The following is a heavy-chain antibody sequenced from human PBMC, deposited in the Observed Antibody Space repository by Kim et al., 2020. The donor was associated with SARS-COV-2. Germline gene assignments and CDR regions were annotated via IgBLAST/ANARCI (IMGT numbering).Heavy chain of an antibody. D-gene: IGHD6-13*01. Sequence: SETLSLTCTVSGYSISSGYYWGWIRQPPGKGLEWIGSIYHSGSTYYNPSLKSRVTISVDTSKNQFSLKLSSVTAADTAVYYCASWIAAAAPDYWGQGTLVTVSS. CDR3: ASWIAAAAPDY. V-gene: IGHV4-38-2*02. J-gene: IGHJ4*02. CDR1: GYSISSGYY. CDR2: IYHSGST.